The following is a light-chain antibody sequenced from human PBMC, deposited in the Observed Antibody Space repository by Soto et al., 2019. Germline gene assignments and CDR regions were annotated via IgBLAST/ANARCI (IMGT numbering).Light chain of an antibody. CDR2: GAS. J-gene: IGKJ1*01. CDR1: QFISNS. V-gene: IGKV3-15*01. Sequence: EIVMTQSPATLSVSPGARVTLSCRASQFISNSLAWYQQRPGQPPRLLIYGASTRAAGISARFIGSGSGTEFTLTISSLQPDDFATDYCQQYMSYSFGQGTKVDIK. CDR3: QQYMSYS.